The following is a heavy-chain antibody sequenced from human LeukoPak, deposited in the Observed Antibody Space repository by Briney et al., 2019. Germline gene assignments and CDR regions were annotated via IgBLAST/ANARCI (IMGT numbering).Heavy chain of an antibody. J-gene: IGHJ4*02. CDR1: GFTFDDYA. CDR3: AKLQEGIHSYGYPFGY. Sequence: PGGSLRLSCAASGFTFDDYAMHWVRQAPGKGLEWVSLISGDGGSTYYADSVKGRFTISRDNSKNSLYLQMNSLRTEDTALYYCAKLQEGIHSYGYPFGYWGQGTLVTVSS. CDR2: ISGDGGST. V-gene: IGHV3-43*02. D-gene: IGHD5-18*01.